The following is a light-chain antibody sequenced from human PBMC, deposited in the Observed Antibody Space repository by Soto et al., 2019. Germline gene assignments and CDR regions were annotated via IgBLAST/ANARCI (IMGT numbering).Light chain of an antibody. CDR2: EDT. CDR3: CSYAGSSTYV. V-gene: IGLV2-23*01. Sequence: QSALTQPASVSGSPGQSITISCTGTSSDVGAYEYVSWYQQHPGKVPKLVIYEDTKRPSGVSNRFSGSRSGNTASLTVSGLQAEDETDYYCCSYAGSSTYVFGTGTKVTVL. CDR1: SSDVGAYEY. J-gene: IGLJ1*01.